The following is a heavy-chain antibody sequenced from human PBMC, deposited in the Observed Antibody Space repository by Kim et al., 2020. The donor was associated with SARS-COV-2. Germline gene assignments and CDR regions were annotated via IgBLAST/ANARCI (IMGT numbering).Heavy chain of an antibody. V-gene: IGHV4-39*01. CDR1: GGSIGSSHYH. Sequence: SETLSLTCIVSGGSIGSSHYHWGWIRQPPGKRLEWIGSIYYNDYTYYNASLKSRVTISADTSKNQFSLKPTSVTAADTAANYCTRRRFGESLGGYYLDY. J-gene: IGHJ4*01. D-gene: IGHD3-10*01. CDR3: TRRRFGESLGGYYLDY. CDR2: IYYNDYT.